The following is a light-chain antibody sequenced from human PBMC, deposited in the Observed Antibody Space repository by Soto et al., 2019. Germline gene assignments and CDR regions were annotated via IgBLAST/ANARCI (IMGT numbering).Light chain of an antibody. V-gene: IGKV1-27*01. CDR2: AAS. CDR3: QNYNIAPRT. Sequence: DIQMTQSPSSLSASVGDRVTITCRASQGIDYYLAWYQQKPGRAPNLLIYAASTLQSVVPSRFSGSGSGTDFTLTISSLQPEDVATYYCQNYNIAPRTFGQGTKVDI. J-gene: IGKJ1*01. CDR1: QGIDYY.